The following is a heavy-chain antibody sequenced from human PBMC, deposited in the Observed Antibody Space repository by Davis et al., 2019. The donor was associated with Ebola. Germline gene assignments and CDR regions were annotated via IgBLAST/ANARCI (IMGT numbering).Heavy chain of an antibody. CDR1: GLTFSSYS. CDR2: ISRGASTI. D-gene: IGHD4-17*01. V-gene: IGHV3-48*04. CDR3: ARGSVTTRDWYFDL. Sequence: GGSLRLSCAASGLTFSSYSLNWVRQTPGKGLEWVSYISRGASTIYYADSVKGRFTISRDNAKNSLYLQMISLIAEDTAVYYCARGSVTTRDWYFDLWGRGTLVTVSS. J-gene: IGHJ2*01.